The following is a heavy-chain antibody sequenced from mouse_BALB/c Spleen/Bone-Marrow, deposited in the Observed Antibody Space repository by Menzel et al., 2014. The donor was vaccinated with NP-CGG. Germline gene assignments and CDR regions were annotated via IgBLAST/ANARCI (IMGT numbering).Heavy chain of an antibody. Sequence: VQLQQSEPELVKPGVSVKISCKASGYAFRSSWLNRVTQRPGKGLEWFGRFYPGDGDTKYNGKFKGKATPTADKSSSTAYMQLSSLTCVGSAVYICAKSDGYRDMDYWGQGTSVTVSS. V-gene: IGHV1-82*01. CDR1: GYAFRSSW. J-gene: IGHJ4*01. CDR2: FYPGDGDT. D-gene: IGHD2-3*01. CDR3: AKSDGYRDMDY.